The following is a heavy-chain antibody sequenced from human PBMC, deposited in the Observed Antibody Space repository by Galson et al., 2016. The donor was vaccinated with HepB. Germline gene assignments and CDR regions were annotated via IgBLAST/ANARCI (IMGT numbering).Heavy chain of an antibody. V-gene: IGHV3-13*01. D-gene: IGHD4/OR15-4a*01. CDR2: IETAGGT. CDR3: ARGKSLLTMPWNYGLDV. Sequence: SLRLSCAASGFTFSIHGMHWVRQAPGKGLEWVSGIETAGGTYYPDSVKGQFTISRENAKNSLYLQMNSLRAGDTAVYYCARGKSLLTMPWNYGLDVWGKGTTVSVSS. J-gene: IGHJ6*04. CDR1: GFTFSIHG.